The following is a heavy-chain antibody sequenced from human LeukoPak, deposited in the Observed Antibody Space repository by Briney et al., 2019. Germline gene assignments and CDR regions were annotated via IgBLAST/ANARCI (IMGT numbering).Heavy chain of an antibody. D-gene: IGHD3-10*01. CDR3: ARGGGSENRYAPWYFDY. Sequence: GGSLRLSCAASGLTFSSYAMSWVRQAPGKGLEWVSAISGTGGSTYYADSVKGRFTISRDNSKNTLYLQMNNLRAEDTAVYYCARGGGSENRYAPWYFDYWGQGILVTVSS. V-gene: IGHV3-23*01. CDR1: GLTFSSYA. CDR2: ISGTGGST. J-gene: IGHJ4*02.